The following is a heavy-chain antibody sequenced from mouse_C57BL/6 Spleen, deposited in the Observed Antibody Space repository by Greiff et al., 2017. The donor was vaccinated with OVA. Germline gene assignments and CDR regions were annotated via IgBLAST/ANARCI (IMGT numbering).Heavy chain of an antibody. D-gene: IGHD1-1*01. J-gene: IGHJ3*01. CDR3: ARDGSSPFAY. V-gene: IGHV5-12*01. CDR2: ISNGGGST. Sequence: EVQRVESGGGLVQPGGSLKLSCAASGFTFSDYYMYWVRQTPEKRLEWVAYISNGGGSTYYPDTVKGRFTISRDNAKNTLYLQMSRLKSEDTAMYYCARDGSSPFAYWGQGTLVTVSA. CDR1: GFTFSDYY.